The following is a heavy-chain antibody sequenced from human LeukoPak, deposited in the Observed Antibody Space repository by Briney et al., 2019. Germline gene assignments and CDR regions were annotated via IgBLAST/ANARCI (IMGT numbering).Heavy chain of an antibody. CDR2: IYYSGGT. V-gene: IGHV4-59*12. CDR1: GGSIRSNY. D-gene: IGHD1-14*01. J-gene: IGHJ4*02. CDR3: ARLTPSGYFDS. Sequence: SETLSPTCTVSGGSIRSNYWSWIRQPPGKGLEWIGHIYYSGGTNYNPSLKSRVTISIDTSKNQFSLKLSSVTAADTAVFYCARLTPSGYFDSWGQGTLVTVSS.